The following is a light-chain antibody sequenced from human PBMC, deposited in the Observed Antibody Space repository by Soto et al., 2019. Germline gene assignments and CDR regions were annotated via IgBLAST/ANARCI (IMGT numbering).Light chain of an antibody. V-gene: IGLV4-69*01. CDR1: SGHSSYT. CDR2: LNNDGSH. CDR3: QTWGTGIVV. Sequence: QSVLTQSPSASASLGASVKLTCTLSSGHSSYTIAWHQQQPEKGPRYLMKLNNDGSHSKGDGIPDRFSGSSSGAERYLTISSLHSEDEADYYCQTWGTGIVVFGGGTQLTVL. J-gene: IGLJ2*01.